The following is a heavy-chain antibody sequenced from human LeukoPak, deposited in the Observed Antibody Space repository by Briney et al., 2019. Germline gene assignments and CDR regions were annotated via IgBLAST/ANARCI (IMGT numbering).Heavy chain of an antibody. CDR2: ISSNGGST. V-gene: IGHV3-64*01. Sequence: GGSLRLSCAASGFTFSSYAMHWVRQAPGKGLEYVSAISSNGGSTYYANSLKGRFTISRDNSKNTLYLQMGSLRAEDMAVYYCARNLGPRVTLPFDYWGQGTLVTVSS. CDR3: ARNLGPRVTLPFDY. CDR1: GFTFSSYA. J-gene: IGHJ4*02. D-gene: IGHD5-18*01.